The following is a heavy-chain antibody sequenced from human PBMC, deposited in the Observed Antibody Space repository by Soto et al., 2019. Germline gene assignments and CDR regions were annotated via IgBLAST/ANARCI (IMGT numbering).Heavy chain of an antibody. J-gene: IGHJ5*02. Sequence: QLQLQESGPGLVKPSETLSLTCTVSGGSISSSSYYWGWMRQPPGKGLEWIGSIYYSGSTYYNPSLKSRVTISVDTSKNQFSLKLSSVTAADTAVYYCARSIEALLWFGELLSAGWFDPWGQGTLVTVSS. CDR1: GGSISSSSYY. D-gene: IGHD3-10*01. CDR3: ARSIEALLWFGELLSAGWFDP. CDR2: IYYSGST. V-gene: IGHV4-39*01.